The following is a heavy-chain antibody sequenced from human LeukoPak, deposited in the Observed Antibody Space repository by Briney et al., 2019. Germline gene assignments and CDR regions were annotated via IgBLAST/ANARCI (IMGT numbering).Heavy chain of an antibody. CDR3: ARSVVVVAATDWYFDL. CDR2: IYHSGST. Sequence: SETLSLTCAVSGYSISSGYYWGWIRQPPGKGLEWIGSIYHSGSTYYNPSLKSRVTISVDTSKNQFSLKLSSVTAADTAVYYCARSVVVVAATDWYFDLWGRGTLVTVSS. D-gene: IGHD2-15*01. V-gene: IGHV4-38-2*01. CDR1: GYSISSGYY. J-gene: IGHJ2*01.